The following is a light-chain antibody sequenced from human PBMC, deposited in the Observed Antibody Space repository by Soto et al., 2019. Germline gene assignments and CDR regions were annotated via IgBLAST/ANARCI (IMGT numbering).Light chain of an antibody. CDR2: AIS. CDR1: QGISSY. V-gene: IGKV1-9*01. Sequence: DIQLTQSPSFLSASVGDRVTITCRASQGISSYLAWYQQKPGKAPKLLIYAISTFQSGVQSRFSGSGSGTEFTLTISSLQPEDFATYYCQQLNTYPVTFGGGTKVEIK. J-gene: IGKJ4*01. CDR3: QQLNTYPVT.